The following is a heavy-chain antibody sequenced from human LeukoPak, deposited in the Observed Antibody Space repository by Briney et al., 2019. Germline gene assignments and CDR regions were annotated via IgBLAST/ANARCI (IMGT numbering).Heavy chain of an antibody. D-gene: IGHD6-13*01. CDR2: INPSGGST. Sequence: GASVKVSXKASGYTSTSYYMHWVRQAPGQGLEWIGIINPSGGSTSYAQKFQGRVTMTRDTSTSTVYMELSSLRSEDTAVYYCARGPQKAGSFNWFDPWGQGTLVTVSS. CDR1: GYTSTSYY. J-gene: IGHJ5*02. CDR3: ARGPQKAGSFNWFDP. V-gene: IGHV1-46*03.